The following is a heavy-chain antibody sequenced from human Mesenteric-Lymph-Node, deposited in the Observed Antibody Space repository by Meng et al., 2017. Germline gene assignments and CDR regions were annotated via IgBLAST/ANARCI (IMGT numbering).Heavy chain of an antibody. J-gene: IGHJ3*02. CDR1: GFTVSSNY. CDR2: IYSGGST. CDR3: AREFRELHARAFDI. D-gene: IGHD3-10*01. V-gene: IGHV3-66*02. Sequence: GGSLRLSCAASGFTVSSNYMSWVRQAPGKVLAWVSVIYSGGSTYYADSVKGRFTISRDNSKNTLYLQMNSLRAEDTAVYYWAREFRELHARAFDIWGQGTMVTVSS.